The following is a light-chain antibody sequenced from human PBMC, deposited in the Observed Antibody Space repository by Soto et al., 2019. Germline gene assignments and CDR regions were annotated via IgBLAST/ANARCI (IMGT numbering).Light chain of an antibody. CDR1: QSISSW. V-gene: IGKV1-5*01. CDR3: QEYQSYSRR. J-gene: IGKJ1*01. Sequence: DIQMTQSPSTLSASVGDRVTITCRASQSISSWLAWYQQKPGKAPKLLIYDASSLESGVPSRFSGSGSGTEFTLTISSLKPDDFATYYCQEYQSYSRRFGQGTTGDIK. CDR2: DAS.